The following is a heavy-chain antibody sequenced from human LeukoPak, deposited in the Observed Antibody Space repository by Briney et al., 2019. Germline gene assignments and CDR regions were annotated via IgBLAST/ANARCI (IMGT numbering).Heavy chain of an antibody. CDR1: GFTFSSYS. Sequence: GGSLRLSCAASGFTFSSYSMNWVRQAPGKGLEWVSCISSSSNYIYYADSVKGRFTISRDNAKNSLYLQMNSLRAEDTAVYYCARDLYGSGIVIDYWGQGTLVTVSS. D-gene: IGHD3-10*01. CDR3: ARDLYGSGIVIDY. CDR2: ISSSSNYI. J-gene: IGHJ4*02. V-gene: IGHV3-21*01.